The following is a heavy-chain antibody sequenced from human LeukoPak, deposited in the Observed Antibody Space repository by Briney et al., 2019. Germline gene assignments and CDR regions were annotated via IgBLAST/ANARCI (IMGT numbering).Heavy chain of an antibody. D-gene: IGHD2-21*01. Sequence: AGGSLRLSCVASGFTFSNYAMTWVRQAPGKGLECVSGISGSGGSTNYAGSVKGRFTISRDNSKNTLYLQMNSLRAEDTAVYYCAKAAAGGIHSYSHYGMDVWGTGTTVTVSS. J-gene: IGHJ6*04. CDR3: AKAAAGGIHSYSHYGMDV. CDR2: ISGSGGST. V-gene: IGHV3-23*01. CDR1: GFTFSNYA.